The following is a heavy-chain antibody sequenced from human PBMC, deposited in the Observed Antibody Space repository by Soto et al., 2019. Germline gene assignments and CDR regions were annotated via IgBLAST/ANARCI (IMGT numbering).Heavy chain of an antibody. J-gene: IGHJ5*02. CDR2: IYGGST. CDR3: ARNGDCTRPGCIVGWFDP. Sequence: SETLSLTCSVSGASISSSDYYWGWIRQPPGQGLEWIGSIYGGSTYYNPSLKSRVTISVDKSKNQFYLDLNSVTAADTAMYYCARNGDCTRPGCIVGWFDPWGPGTLVTVSS. D-gene: IGHD2-8*01. V-gene: IGHV4-39*07. CDR1: GASISSSDYY.